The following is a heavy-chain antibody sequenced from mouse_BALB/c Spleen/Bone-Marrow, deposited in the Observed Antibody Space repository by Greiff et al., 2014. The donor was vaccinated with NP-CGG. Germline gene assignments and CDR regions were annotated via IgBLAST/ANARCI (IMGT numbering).Heavy chain of an antibody. D-gene: IGHD2-14*01. CDR3: AAYYRYLAWFAY. Sequence: VQLQQSGAELVKPGASVKLSCTASGFNIKDTYMHWAKQRPEQGLEWIGRIDPANGNTKYDPKSQGKATITADTSSNTAYLQLSSLTSEDTAVYYCAAYYRYLAWFAYWGQGTLVTVSA. V-gene: IGHV14-3*02. CDR1: GFNIKDTY. J-gene: IGHJ3*01. CDR2: IDPANGNT.